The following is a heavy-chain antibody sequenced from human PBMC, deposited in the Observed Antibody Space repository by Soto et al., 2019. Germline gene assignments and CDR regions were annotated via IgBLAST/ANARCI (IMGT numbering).Heavy chain of an antibody. J-gene: IGHJ6*02. D-gene: IGHD2-2*01. CDR2: INHSGST. CDR3: ARGRYCSSTSCYYYYYGMDV. Sequence: TSETLSLTCAVYGGSFSGYYWSWIRQPPGKGLEWIGEINHSGSTNYNPSLKSRVTISVDTSKNQFSLKLSSVTAADTAVYYCARGRYCSSTSCYYYYYGMDVWGQGTTVTVSS. V-gene: IGHV4-34*01. CDR1: GGSFSGYY.